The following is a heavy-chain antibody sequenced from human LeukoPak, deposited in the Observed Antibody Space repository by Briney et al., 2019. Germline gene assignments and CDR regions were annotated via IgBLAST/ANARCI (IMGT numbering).Heavy chain of an antibody. J-gene: IGHJ3*02. V-gene: IGHV1-46*01. Sequence: GASVKVSCKASGYTFTSYGISWVRQAPGQGLEWMGIINPSGGSTSYAQKFQGRVTMTRDTSTSTVYMELSSLRSEDTAVYYCARDVGFRSGYPRGFDIWGQGTMVTVSS. CDR2: INPSGGST. CDR3: ARDVGFRSGYPRGFDI. D-gene: IGHD5-12*01. CDR1: GYTFTSYG.